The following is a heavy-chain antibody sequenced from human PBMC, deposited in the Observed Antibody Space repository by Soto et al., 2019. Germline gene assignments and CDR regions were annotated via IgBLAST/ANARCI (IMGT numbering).Heavy chain of an antibody. V-gene: IGHV3-48*03. CDR2: IYNSGSSI. Sequence: GGSLRLSCAASGFTFSNYEMNWVRQAPGKGLEWVSHIYNSGSSIYYADSVKGRFTISRDNAKNSLYLQMNSLRAEDTAVYYCARSSGSYRPFDSWGQGTLVTVSS. CDR1: GFTFSNYE. CDR3: ARSSGSYRPFDS. D-gene: IGHD6-19*01. J-gene: IGHJ4*02.